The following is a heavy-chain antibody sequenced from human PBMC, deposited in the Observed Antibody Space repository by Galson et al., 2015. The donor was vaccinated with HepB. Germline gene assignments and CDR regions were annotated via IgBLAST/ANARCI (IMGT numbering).Heavy chain of an antibody. CDR3: ARDQKPYSSSWYGGSGFDY. Sequence: SLRLSCAASGFTFSSYAMHWVRQAPGKGLEWVAVISYDGSNKYYADSVKGRFTISRDNSKNTLYLQMNSLRAEDTAVYYCARDQKPYSSSWYGGSGFDYWGQGTLVTVSS. CDR1: GFTFSSYA. J-gene: IGHJ4*02. V-gene: IGHV3-30*04. D-gene: IGHD6-13*01. CDR2: ISYDGSNK.